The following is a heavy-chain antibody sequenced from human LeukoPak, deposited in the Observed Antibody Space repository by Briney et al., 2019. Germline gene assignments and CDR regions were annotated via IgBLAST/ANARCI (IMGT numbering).Heavy chain of an antibody. Sequence: ASVKVSCKASGNTFTSYYMHWVRQAPGQGLEWMGIINPSGGSTSYAQKFQGRVTMTRDTSTSTVYMELSSLRSEDTAVYYCARGLTFWRTGGYFDYWGQGTLVTVSS. CDR2: INPSGGST. D-gene: IGHD3-3*01. CDR3: ARGLTFWRTGGYFDY. CDR1: GNTFTSYY. J-gene: IGHJ4*02. V-gene: IGHV1-46*01.